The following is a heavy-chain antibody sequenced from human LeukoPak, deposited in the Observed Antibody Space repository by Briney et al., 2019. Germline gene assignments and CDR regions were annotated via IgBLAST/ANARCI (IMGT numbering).Heavy chain of an antibody. J-gene: IGHJ4*02. V-gene: IGHV4-61*08. D-gene: IGHD6-19*01. CDR2: IYYSGST. CDR3: ARLNWSSGWPHLDY. CDR1: GGSLSSGGYY. Sequence: PSETLSLTCTVSGGSLSSGGYYWSWIRQPPGKGLEWIGYIYYSGSTNYNPSLKSRVTISVDTSKNQFSLKLSSVTAADTAVYYCARLNWSSGWPHLDYWGQGTLVTVSS.